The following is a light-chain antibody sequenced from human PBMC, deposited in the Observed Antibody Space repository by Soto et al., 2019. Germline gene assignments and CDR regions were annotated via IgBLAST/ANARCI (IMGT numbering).Light chain of an antibody. CDR1: QSVRSSY. CDR2: GAS. V-gene: IGKV3-20*01. CDR3: QHYGSPLT. J-gene: IGKJ4*01. Sequence: EIVLTQSPGTLSLSPGGRATLSCRASQSVRSSYLAWYQQRPGQAPRLLIFGASFRATGIPDRFSGSGSGTDLTLTISRLEAEDFAVYYCQHYGSPLTFGGGTKVEIK.